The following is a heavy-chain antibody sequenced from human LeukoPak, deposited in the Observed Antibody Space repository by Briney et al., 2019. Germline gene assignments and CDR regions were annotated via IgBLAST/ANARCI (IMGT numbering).Heavy chain of an antibody. CDR1: GYTFTSYY. Sequence: ASVKVSCKASGYTFTSYYMHWVRQAPGQGLEWMGIINPSGGSTSYAQKFQGRVTMTTDTSTSTAYMELRSLRSDDTAVYYCARNHRSLSGSYYFDYWGQGTLVTVSS. J-gene: IGHJ4*02. V-gene: IGHV1-46*01. D-gene: IGHD1-26*01. CDR2: INPSGGST. CDR3: ARNHRSLSGSYYFDY.